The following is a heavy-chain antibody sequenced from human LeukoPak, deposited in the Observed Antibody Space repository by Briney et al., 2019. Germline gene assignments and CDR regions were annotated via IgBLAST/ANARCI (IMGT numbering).Heavy chain of an antibody. CDR3: ARTVRGY. Sequence: GGSLRLSCAASGFTFSNYWMSWVRQAPGKGLEWVANIKEDGSEKYYVDSVKGRFTISRDNAKNSLYLQMNSLRAEDTAVYYCARTVRGYWGQGTLVTVSS. CDR1: GFTFSNYW. CDR2: IKEDGSEK. J-gene: IGHJ4*02. V-gene: IGHV3-7*02.